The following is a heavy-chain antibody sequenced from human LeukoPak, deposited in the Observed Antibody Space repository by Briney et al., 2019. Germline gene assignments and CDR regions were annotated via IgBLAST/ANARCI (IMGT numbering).Heavy chain of an antibody. J-gene: IGHJ4*02. D-gene: IGHD6-19*01. CDR2: INGDGSST. CDR1: GFTFSSYW. CDR3: ARLRLESGWPVPGY. V-gene: IGHV3-74*01. Sequence: HTGGSLRLSCAAAGFTFSSYWMHWVRQAPGKGLVWVSRINGDGSSTTYADSVKGRFTISRDNAKNTLYLQMNSLRAEDTAVYYCARLRLESGWPVPGYWGQGTLVTVSS.